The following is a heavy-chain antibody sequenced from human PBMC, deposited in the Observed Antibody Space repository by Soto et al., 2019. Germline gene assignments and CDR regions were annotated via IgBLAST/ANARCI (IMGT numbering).Heavy chain of an antibody. CDR2: IYHSGNT. V-gene: IGHV4-31*03. Sequence: SETLSLTCTVSGGSITTGGSYWSWIRQHPGKGLEWIGNIYHSGNTYYNPSLKSRLTISVDTSKNQFSLKLSSVTAADTAVYYCARQRPTDGRWEFANYYGMDVWGQGTPVTVS. J-gene: IGHJ6*02. D-gene: IGHD1-26*01. CDR3: ARQRPTDGRWEFANYYGMDV. CDR1: GGSITTGGSY.